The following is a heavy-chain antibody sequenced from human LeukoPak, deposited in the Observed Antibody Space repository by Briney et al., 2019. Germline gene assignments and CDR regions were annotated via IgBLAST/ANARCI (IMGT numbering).Heavy chain of an antibody. J-gene: IGHJ4*02. D-gene: IGHD6-6*01. CDR3: ARQGSARSFSFDY. CDR1: GGSISSSSFY. V-gene: IGHV4-39*01. CDR2: IYYGGST. Sequence: SSETLSLTCTVSGGSISSSSFYWGWIRQPPGKGLEWIGSIYYGGSTYYNPSLKSRVSISVDTSKNQLSLKLSSVTAADTAVYYCARQGSARSFSFDYWGQGTLVTVSS.